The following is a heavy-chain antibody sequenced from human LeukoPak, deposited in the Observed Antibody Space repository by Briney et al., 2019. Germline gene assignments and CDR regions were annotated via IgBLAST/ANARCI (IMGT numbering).Heavy chain of an antibody. D-gene: IGHD2-21*02. J-gene: IGHJ3*02. Sequence: ASVKVSCKTSGYTFITYYIHWVRQAPGQGLEWMGWINPNSGGTNYAPKFQGRVTMTRDTSISTAYMELSRLTFDDTTIYYCATTLHIVVVTWHAFDIWGQGTMVTVSS. CDR2: INPNSGGT. CDR3: ATTLHIVVVTWHAFDI. V-gene: IGHV1-2*02. CDR1: GYTFITYY.